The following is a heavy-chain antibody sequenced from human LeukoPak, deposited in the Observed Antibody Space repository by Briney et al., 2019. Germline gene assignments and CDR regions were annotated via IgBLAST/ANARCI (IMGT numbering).Heavy chain of an antibody. CDR1: GVSIFSSY. D-gene: IGHD3-9*01. CDR3: ATGRSIRYFDY. J-gene: IGHJ4*02. V-gene: IGHV4-59*08. Sequence: SETLSLTCTVSGVSIFSSYWNWVRQPPGKGLEWIGYVHYCGSTNYNPSLKSRVTISVDTPKSQFSLKLSSATAADTAVYYCATGRSIRYFDYWGQGTLLTVSS. CDR2: VHYCGST.